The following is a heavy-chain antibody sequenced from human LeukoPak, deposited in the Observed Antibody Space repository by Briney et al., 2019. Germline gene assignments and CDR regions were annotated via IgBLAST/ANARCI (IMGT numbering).Heavy chain of an antibody. V-gene: IGHV3-21*01. CDR1: GFTFSSYS. Sequence: GGSLRLSCAASGFTFSSYSMNWVRQAPGKGLEWVSSISSSSSYIYYADSVKGRFTISRDNAKNSLYLQMNSLRAEDTAVYYCARVHTAMVGTDFGYWGQGTLVTVSS. D-gene: IGHD5-18*01. J-gene: IGHJ4*02. CDR3: ARVHTAMVGTDFGY. CDR2: ISSSSSYI.